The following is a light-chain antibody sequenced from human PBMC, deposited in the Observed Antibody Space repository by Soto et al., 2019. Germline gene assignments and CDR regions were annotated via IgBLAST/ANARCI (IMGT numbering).Light chain of an antibody. CDR3: SSYTSSSISYV. CDR2: DVS. V-gene: IGLV2-14*01. J-gene: IGLJ1*01. CDR1: SSDVGGYNY. Sequence: QSALTQPASVSGSPGQSITISCTGTSSDVGGYNYVSWYQQHPGKAPKLMIYDVSNRPSGVSNRFSGSKSGNTASLTISGHQAEVEADYYCSSYTSSSISYVFGTGTKVTVL.